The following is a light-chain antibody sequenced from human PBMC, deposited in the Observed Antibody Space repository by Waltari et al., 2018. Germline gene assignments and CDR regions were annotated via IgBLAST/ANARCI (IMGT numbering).Light chain of an antibody. CDR1: SSNTGRNL. CDR2: SDD. J-gene: IGLJ3*02. CDR3: STWDDSLNGQV. Sequence: QSVLTQPPSASGSPGQRVIISCSGSSSNTGRNLVHWYQQLPGTAPTLLIYSDDPRPSGVPERFSGSKSGTSASLGITGLLAEDEAVYHCSTWDDSLNGQVFGGGSKVTVL. V-gene: IGLV1-44*01.